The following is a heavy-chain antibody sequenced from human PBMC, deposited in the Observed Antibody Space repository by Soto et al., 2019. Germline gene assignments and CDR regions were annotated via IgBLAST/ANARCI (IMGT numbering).Heavy chain of an antibody. V-gene: IGHV1-8*01. CDR2: MNPNSGNT. Sequence: QVQLVQSGAEVKKPGASVKVSCKASGYTFTSYDINWVRQATGQGLEWMGWMNPNSGNTGYAQKFQGRVTMTRQTCIRTAYMELSSLRSEDTAVYYCARERSAAGTGWFDPWGQGTLVTVSS. CDR1: GYTFTSYD. D-gene: IGHD6-13*01. CDR3: ARERSAAGTGWFDP. J-gene: IGHJ5*02.